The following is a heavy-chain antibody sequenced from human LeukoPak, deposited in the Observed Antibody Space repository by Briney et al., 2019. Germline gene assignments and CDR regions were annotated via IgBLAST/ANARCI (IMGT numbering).Heavy chain of an antibody. CDR3: AKDSAYYGSGSFYYYYGMDV. CDR1: GFTFSSYG. CDR2: ISYDGSNK. V-gene: IGHV3-30*18. J-gene: IGHJ6*02. Sequence: GGSLRLSCAASGFTFSSYGMHWVRQAPGGGLEWVAVISYDGSNKYYADSVKGRFTISRDNSKNTLYLQMNSLRAEDTAVYYCAKDSAYYGSGSFYYYYGMDVWGQGTTVTVSS. D-gene: IGHD3-10*01.